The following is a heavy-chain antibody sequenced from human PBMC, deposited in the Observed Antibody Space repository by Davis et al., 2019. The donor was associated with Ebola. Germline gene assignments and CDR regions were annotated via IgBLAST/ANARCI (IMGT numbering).Heavy chain of an antibody. CDR1: GFTFSSYG. CDR2: ISYDGSDK. CDR3: AKNVVPAAMNYYYYGMDV. Sequence: PGGSLRLSCAASGFTFSSYGMHWVRQAPGKGLEWVAVISYDGSDKYYADSVKGRFTISRDNSKNTLYLQMNSLRAEDTAVYYCAKNVVPAAMNYYYYGMDVWGQVTTVTVSS. D-gene: IGHD2-2*01. J-gene: IGHJ6*02. V-gene: IGHV3-30*18.